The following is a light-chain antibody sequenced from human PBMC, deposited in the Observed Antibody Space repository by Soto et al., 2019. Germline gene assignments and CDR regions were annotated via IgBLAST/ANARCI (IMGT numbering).Light chain of an antibody. CDR2: AAS. CDR1: QGIRND. J-gene: IGKJ4*01. Sequence: DIQMTQSPSSLSASVGDRVTITCRASQGIRNDLGRYEQKPGKDPKRPIAAASRLQSGVPSRFSGSGSGTKFTLTISSLQAEDFGTYYCLQQKSYPITFGGGTRVDIK. CDR3: LQQKSYPIT. V-gene: IGKV1-17*01.